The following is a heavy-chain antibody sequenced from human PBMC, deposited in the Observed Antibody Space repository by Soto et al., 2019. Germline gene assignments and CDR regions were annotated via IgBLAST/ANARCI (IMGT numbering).Heavy chain of an antibody. CDR1: GYSYTTFG. CDR3: VRDRLTVTGTKCFDY. Sequence: QVQLVQSGAEVKKPGASVKVSCKPSGYSYTTFGISWVREAPGQGLEWMGWMNSNSGKTDYAQKFQGRVTMTTDTFTRPAYMDLRRLTSDDTAVYFCVRDRLTVTGTKCFDYWGQGTLVTVSS. D-gene: IGHD4-17*01. J-gene: IGHJ4*02. V-gene: IGHV1-18*01. CDR2: MNSNSGKT.